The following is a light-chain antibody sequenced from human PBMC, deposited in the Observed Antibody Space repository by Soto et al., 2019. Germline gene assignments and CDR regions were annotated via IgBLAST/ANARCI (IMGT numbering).Light chain of an antibody. CDR3: QQFNNWPHT. CDR1: QSVSSY. CDR2: DAS. Sequence: EIVLTQSPATLSLSPGERATLSCRASQSVSSYLAWYQQKPGQAPRLLIYDASNRATGIPARFSGSGSGTEYTLTISNLQAEDFAVYYCQQFNNWPHTFGQGTRLE. J-gene: IGKJ5*01. V-gene: IGKV3-11*01.